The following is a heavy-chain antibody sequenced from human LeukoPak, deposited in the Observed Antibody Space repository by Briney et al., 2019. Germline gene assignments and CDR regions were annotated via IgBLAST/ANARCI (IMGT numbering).Heavy chain of an antibody. V-gene: IGHV5-51*01. CDR1: GYGFTSYW. J-gene: IGHJ5*02. CDR2: IYPGDSDT. D-gene: IGHD3-3*01. Sequence: GESLKISCKGSGYGFTSYWIGWVRQMPGKGLEWMGIIYPGDSDTRYSPSFQGQVTISADKSISTAYLQWSSLKASDTAMYYCARSYDFWSGRNWFDPWGQGTLVTVSS. CDR3: ARSYDFWSGRNWFDP.